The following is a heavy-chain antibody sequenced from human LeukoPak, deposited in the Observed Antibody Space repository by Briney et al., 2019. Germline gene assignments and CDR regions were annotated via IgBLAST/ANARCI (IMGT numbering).Heavy chain of an antibody. V-gene: IGHV4-34*01. CDR3: ARGSVRIVPAATRIPFDY. CDR1: GGSFSGYY. D-gene: IGHD2-2*01. Sequence: SETLSLTCAVYGGSFSGYYWSWIRQPPGKGLEWIGEIDHSGSTNYNPSLKSRVTISVDTSKNQFSLKLSSVTAADTAVYYCARGSVRIVPAATRIPFDYWGRGTLVTVSS. CDR2: IDHSGST. J-gene: IGHJ4*02.